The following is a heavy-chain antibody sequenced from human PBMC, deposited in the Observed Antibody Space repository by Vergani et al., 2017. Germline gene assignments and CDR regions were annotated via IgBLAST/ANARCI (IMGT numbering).Heavy chain of an antibody. Sequence: QVQLQESGPGLVKPSETLSLTCTVSGGSISSYYWSWIRQPPGKGLEWIGCTSYSGSTNYNPSLNSRVTISVDTSKNQFPLKLSSVTAADTAVYYCASGLITSNFDYWGQETLVTVSS. CDR1: GGSISSYY. J-gene: IGHJ4*02. D-gene: IGHD3-16*01. CDR2: TSYSGST. CDR3: ASGLITSNFDY. V-gene: IGHV4-59*08.